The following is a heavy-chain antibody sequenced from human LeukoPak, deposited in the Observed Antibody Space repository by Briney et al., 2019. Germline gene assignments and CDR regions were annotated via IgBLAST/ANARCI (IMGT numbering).Heavy chain of an antibody. V-gene: IGHV4-61*01. CDR3: ARDRVVVTANYYYYGMDV. CDR2: IYYSGST. D-gene: IGHD2-21*02. J-gene: IGHJ6*02. CDR1: GGSVSSGSYY. Sequence: TETLYLTCTVSGGSVSSGSYYWSWIRQPPGKGLEWIGYIYYSGSTNYNPSLKSRVTISVDTSKNQFSLKLSSVTAADTAVYYCARDRVVVTANYYYYGMDVWGQGTTVTVSS.